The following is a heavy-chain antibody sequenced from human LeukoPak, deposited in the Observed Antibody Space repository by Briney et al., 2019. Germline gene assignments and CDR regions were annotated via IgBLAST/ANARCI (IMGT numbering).Heavy chain of an antibody. D-gene: IGHD1-14*01. CDR3: ARSGPHRSYNWFDP. V-gene: IGHV4-4*07. CDR1: GGSISSYY. Sequence: SETLSLTCTVSGGSISSYYWSWIRQPAGKGLEWIGRIYTSGSTNYNPSLKSRVTMSVDTSKNQFSLKLSSVTAADTAVYYCARSGPHRSYNWFDPWGQGTLVTVSS. J-gene: IGHJ5*02. CDR2: IYTSGST.